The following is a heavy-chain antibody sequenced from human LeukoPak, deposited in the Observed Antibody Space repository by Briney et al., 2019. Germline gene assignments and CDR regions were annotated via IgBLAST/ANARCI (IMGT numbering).Heavy chain of an antibody. Sequence: PSETLSLTCTVSGGSISSSGYYWGWISQPPGKGLEWIGSIYYSGSTYYNPSLKSRVTISVDTSKNQFSLKLSSVTAADTAVYYCARHPPITMARGVIIPLWFDPWGQGTLVTVSS. D-gene: IGHD3-10*01. CDR1: GGSISSSGYY. J-gene: IGHJ5*02. CDR2: IYYSGST. CDR3: ARHPPITMARGVIIPLWFDP. V-gene: IGHV4-39*01.